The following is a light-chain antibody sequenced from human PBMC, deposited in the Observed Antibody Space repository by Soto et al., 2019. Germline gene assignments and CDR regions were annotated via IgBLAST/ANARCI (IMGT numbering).Light chain of an antibody. J-gene: IGLJ1*01. CDR2: STS. V-gene: IGLV8-61*01. CDR3: ALFMGNGISV. Sequence: QTVVTQESSFSVSPGGTVTITCGLSSGSVSTAHNPNWYQQTPGQAPRTLIYSTSTRSSGVPDRFSGSILGNKAALTITGAQADDDSDYYCALFMGNGISVFGTGTKVTVL. CDR1: SGSVSTAHN.